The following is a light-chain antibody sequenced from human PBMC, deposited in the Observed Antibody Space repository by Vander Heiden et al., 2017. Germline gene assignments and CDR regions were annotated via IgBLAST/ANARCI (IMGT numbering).Light chain of an antibody. CDR1: SSNIGAGYE. Sequence: QSVLTQPPSVSGAPGQRVTISCTASSSNIGAGYEVHWYQQLPGTAPKVLIYGNNNRPSGVPDRFSGSKSGTSASLAITGLQAEDEADYYCQSYDSSLSGVVFGGGTKLTVL. V-gene: IGLV1-40*01. CDR3: QSYDSSLSGVV. J-gene: IGLJ2*01. CDR2: GNN.